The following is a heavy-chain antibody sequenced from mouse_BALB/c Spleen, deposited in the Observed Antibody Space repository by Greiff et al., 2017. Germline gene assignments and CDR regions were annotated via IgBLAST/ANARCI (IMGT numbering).Heavy chain of an antibody. J-gene: IGHJ4*01. D-gene: IGHD4-1*01. V-gene: IGHV14-1*02. Sequence: VQLKQSGAELVRPGALVKLSCKASGFNIKDYYMHWVKQRPEQGLEWIGWIDPENGNTIYDPKFQGKASITADTSSNTAYLQLSSLTSEDTAVYYCARGGTRAMDYWGQGTSVTVSS. CDR3: ARGGTRAMDY. CDR1: GFNIKDYY. CDR2: IDPENGNT.